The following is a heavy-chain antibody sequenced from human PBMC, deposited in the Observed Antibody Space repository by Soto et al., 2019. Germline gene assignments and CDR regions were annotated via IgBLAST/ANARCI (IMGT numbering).Heavy chain of an antibody. CDR2: IYYSGST. CDR3: ARDVVVVAASDY. V-gene: IGHV4-61*01. J-gene: IGHJ4*02. D-gene: IGHD2-15*01. CDR1: GGSVSSGSYY. Sequence: KPSETLSLTCTVSGGSVSSGSYYWSWIRQPPGKGLEWIGYIYYSGSTNYNPSLKSRVTISVDTSKNQFSLKLSSVTAADTAVYYCARDVVVVAASDYWGQGTLVTVSS.